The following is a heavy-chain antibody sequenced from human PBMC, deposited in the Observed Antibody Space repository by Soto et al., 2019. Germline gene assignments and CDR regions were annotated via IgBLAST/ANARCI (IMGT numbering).Heavy chain of an antibody. V-gene: IGHV1-18*01. Sequence: QVQLVQSGAEVKKPGASVKVSCKASGYTFTSYGISWVRQAPGQGLEWVGWISPDNGNTNYAQKLQARVTMTTDTPXSXXYMELRSLRSDDTAVYYCARPARDSSGQLYNWFDPWGQGTLVTVSS. CDR2: ISPDNGNT. CDR1: GYTFTSYG. CDR3: ARPARDSSGQLYNWFDP. J-gene: IGHJ5*02. D-gene: IGHD3-22*01.